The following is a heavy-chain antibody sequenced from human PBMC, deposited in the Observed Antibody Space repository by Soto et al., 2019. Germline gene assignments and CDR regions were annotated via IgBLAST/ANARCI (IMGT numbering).Heavy chain of an antibody. CDR1: GGSISSGGYS. CDR2: IYYSGST. V-gene: IGHV4-31*03. D-gene: IGHD2-8*01. CDR3: AIDSTKGVCPSTGIDV. Sequence: SETLCLTCTVSGGSISSGGYSWSWIRQHPGKGLEWIGYIYYSGSTYYNPSLKSRVTISVDTSKNQFSLKLSSVTAADSAVYFCAIDSTKGVCPSTGIDVWGQGTMVTVS. J-gene: IGHJ6*02.